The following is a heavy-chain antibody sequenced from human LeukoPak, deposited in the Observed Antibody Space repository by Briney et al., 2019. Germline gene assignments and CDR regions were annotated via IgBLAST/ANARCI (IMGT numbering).Heavy chain of an antibody. D-gene: IGHD1-26*01. CDR3: AKDAGRWDFDF. V-gene: IGHV3-30*02. Sequence: GGSLRLSCAASGFTFSNYDMHWVRQAPGKGLEWVSFIKYDESQIYYADSVKGRFTISRDNSKSTLYLQMSSLRSEDTAVYYCAKDAGRWDFDFWGQGTLATVS. CDR1: GFTFSNYD. CDR2: IKYDESQI. J-gene: IGHJ4*02.